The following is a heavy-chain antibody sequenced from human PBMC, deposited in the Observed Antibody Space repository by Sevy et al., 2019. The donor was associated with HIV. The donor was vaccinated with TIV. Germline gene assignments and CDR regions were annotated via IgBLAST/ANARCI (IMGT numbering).Heavy chain of an antibody. V-gene: IGHV4-39*01. D-gene: IGHD3-22*01. CDR2: IYYSGST. J-gene: IGHJ5*02. CDR3: AGHVVTSDYYDSSGYYSENNWFDP. CDR1: GGSISSSSYY. Sequence: SESLSLTCTVSGGSISSSSYYWGWIRQPPGKGLEWIGSIYYSGSTYYHPSLKSRVTISVDTSKNQFSLKLSSVTAADTAVYYCAGHVVTSDYYDSSGYYSENNWFDPWGQGTLVTVSS.